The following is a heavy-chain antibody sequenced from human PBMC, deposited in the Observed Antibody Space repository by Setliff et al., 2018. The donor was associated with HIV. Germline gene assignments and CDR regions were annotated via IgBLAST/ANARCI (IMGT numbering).Heavy chain of an antibody. CDR2: MSGSDNTT. J-gene: IGHJ4*02. V-gene: IGHV3-11*04. CDR1: GFTVSSNY. D-gene: IGHD6-6*01. CDR3: AMFSSSSG. Sequence: GGSLRLSCAASGFTVSSNYMSWVRQAPGKGLEWGAGMSGSDNTTFYADSVKGRFTISRDNAKNTLYLQMNGLRGDDTAVYYCAMFSSSSGWGQGTQVTVSS.